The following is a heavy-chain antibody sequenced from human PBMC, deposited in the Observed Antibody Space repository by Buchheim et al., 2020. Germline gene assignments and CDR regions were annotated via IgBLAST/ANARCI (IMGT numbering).Heavy chain of an antibody. J-gene: IGHJ4*02. CDR2: MYARGGT. D-gene: IGHD3-16*01. Sequence: ELQVVESGGDLVQPGGSLRLSCEASGFSVNSRFMSWVSQAPGKGLEWVSVMYARGGTVYAESVKGRFTISLDNSRNMVFSQMNSLRAEDTAVYYCAGDTNGDNYAWGQGTL. CDR1: GFSVNSRF. CDR3: AGDTNGDNYA. V-gene: IGHV3-66*01.